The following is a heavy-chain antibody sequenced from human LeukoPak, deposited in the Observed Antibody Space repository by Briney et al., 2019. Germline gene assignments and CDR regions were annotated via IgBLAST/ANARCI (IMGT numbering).Heavy chain of an antibody. CDR2: ISSSSSYI. D-gene: IGHD2-15*01. V-gene: IGHV3-21*01. J-gene: IGHJ4*02. CDR1: GFTFSSYG. CDR3: ARDRSSGGSCYSH. Sequence: GGSLRLSCAASGFTFSSYGMTWVRQAPGKGLEWVSSISSSSSYIYYADSVKGRFTISRDNAKNSLYLQMNSLRAEDTAVYYCARDRSSGGSCYSHWGQGTLVTVSS.